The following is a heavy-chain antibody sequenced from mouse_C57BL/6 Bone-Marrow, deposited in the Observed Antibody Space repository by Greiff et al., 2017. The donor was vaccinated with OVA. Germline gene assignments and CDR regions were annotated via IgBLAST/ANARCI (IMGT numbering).Heavy chain of an antibody. CDR2: ISNLAYSI. CDR1: GFTFSDYG. D-gene: IGHD1-2*01. V-gene: IGHV5-15*01. J-gene: IGHJ4*01. CDR3: ARHKDYGRRGLYAMDY. Sequence: EVQVVESGGGLVQPGGSLKLSCAASGFTFSDYGMAWVRQAPRKGPEWVAFISNLAYSIYYADTVTGRFTISRENAKNTLYMEMSRLRSEDTAMYYGARHKDYGRRGLYAMDYWGQGTSVTVSS.